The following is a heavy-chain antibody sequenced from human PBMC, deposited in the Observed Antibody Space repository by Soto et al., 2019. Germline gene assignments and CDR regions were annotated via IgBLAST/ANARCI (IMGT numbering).Heavy chain of an antibody. CDR1: GGTFSSYG. J-gene: IGHJ5*02. Sequence: SVKVSCKASGGTFSSYGISWVRQAPGEGVEWMGGIIPIFGTANYAQKFQGRVTITADESTSTAYMELSSLRSEDKAVYYCARGPPRRYYDSSGEWFDPWGQATLVTVSS. CDR3: ARGPPRRYYDSSGEWFDP. D-gene: IGHD3-22*01. CDR2: IIPIFGTA. V-gene: IGHV1-69*13.